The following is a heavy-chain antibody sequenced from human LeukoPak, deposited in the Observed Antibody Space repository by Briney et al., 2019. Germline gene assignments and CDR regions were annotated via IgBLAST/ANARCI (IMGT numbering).Heavy chain of an antibody. CDR1: GYTFSSYG. CDR2: ITAGNGNT. D-gene: IGHD5-18*01. J-gene: IGHJ3*02. Sequence: GASVKVSCKASGYTFSSYGIGWARQAPRQGLEWMGWITAGNGNTNYAQKVQGRVTMTTDTSTSTAYMELRSLRSDDTAVYFCARDLARGYSYGYNAFDIWGQGTMVTVSS. V-gene: IGHV1-18*01. CDR3: ARDLARGYSYGYNAFDI.